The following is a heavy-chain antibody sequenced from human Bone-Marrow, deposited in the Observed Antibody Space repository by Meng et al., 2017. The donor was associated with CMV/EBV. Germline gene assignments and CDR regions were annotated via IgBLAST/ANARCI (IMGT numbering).Heavy chain of an antibody. D-gene: IGHD4-17*01. Sequence: GEYLKISCAASGFTFSSYEMNWVRQAPGKGLEWVSYISSSGSTIYYADSVKGRFTISRDNAKNSLYLQMNSLRAEDTAVYYCAAERGGWGYGDSTSDYWGQGTLVTVSS. J-gene: IGHJ4*02. CDR1: GFTFSSYE. CDR2: ISSSGSTI. CDR3: AAERGGWGYGDSTSDY. V-gene: IGHV3-48*03.